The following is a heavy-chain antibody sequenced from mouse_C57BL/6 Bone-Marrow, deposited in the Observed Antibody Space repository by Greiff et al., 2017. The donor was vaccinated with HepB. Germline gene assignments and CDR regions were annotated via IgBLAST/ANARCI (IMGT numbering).Heavy chain of an antibody. CDR3: ARRGWDGAWFAY. Sequence: VQLQQSGAELVKPGASVKLSCKASGYTFTSYWMQWVKQRPGQGLEWIGEIDPSDSYTNYNQKFKGKATLTVDTSSSTAYMQLSSLTSEDSAVYYCARRGWDGAWFAYWGQGTLVTVSA. J-gene: IGHJ3*01. V-gene: IGHV1-50*01. D-gene: IGHD4-1*01. CDR1: GYTFTSYW. CDR2: IDPSDSYT.